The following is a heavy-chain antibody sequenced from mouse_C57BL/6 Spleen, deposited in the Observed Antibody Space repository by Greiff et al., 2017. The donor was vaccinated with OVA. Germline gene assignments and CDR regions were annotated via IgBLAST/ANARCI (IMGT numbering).Heavy chain of an antibody. CDR1: GYSITSGYD. CDR3: AAGGNWDGYFDV. J-gene: IGHJ1*03. Sequence: EVKLVESGPGMVKPSQSLSLTCTVTGYSITSGYDWHWIRHFPGDKLEWMGYISYSGSTNYNPSLKSRISITHDTSKNHFFLKLNSVTTEDTATYYCAAGGNWDGYFDVWGTGTTVTVSS. D-gene: IGHD4-1*01. V-gene: IGHV3-1*01. CDR2: ISYSGST.